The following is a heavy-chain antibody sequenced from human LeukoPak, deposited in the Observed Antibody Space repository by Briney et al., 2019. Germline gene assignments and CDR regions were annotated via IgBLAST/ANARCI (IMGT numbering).Heavy chain of an antibody. D-gene: IGHD3-16*01. CDR2: ISSNGGST. CDR3: AKGHRETNTLFDY. V-gene: IGHV3-64D*06. J-gene: IGHJ4*02. CDR1: GFTFSSYA. Sequence: GGSLRLSCSASGFTFSSYAMHWVRQAPGKGLEYVSAISSNGGSTYYADSVKGRFTISRDNSKNTLYLQMSSLRAEDTAVYYCAKGHRETNTLFDYWGQGTLVSVSS.